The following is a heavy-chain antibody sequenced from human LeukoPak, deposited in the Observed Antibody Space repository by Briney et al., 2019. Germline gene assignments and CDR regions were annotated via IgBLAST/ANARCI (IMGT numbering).Heavy chain of an antibody. J-gene: IGHJ4*02. D-gene: IGHD6-13*01. CDR1: GYSFTAYW. CDR3: ARQEAAAGTRD. Sequence: GESLKISCKASGYSFTAYWIGWVRQMPGKGLEWMGIIFPGDSDTRYSPSFQGQATISADKSISTAYLQWSSLQASDTALYYCARQEAAAGTRDWGQGTLVTVSS. V-gene: IGHV5-51*01. CDR2: IFPGDSDT.